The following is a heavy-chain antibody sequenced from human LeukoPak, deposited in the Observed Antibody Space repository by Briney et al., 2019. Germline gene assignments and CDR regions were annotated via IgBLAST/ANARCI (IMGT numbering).Heavy chain of an antibody. D-gene: IGHD6-13*01. CDR3: ARDLEAANTYYFDY. Sequence: GGSLRLSCAASGXTVSSSYMSWVRQAPGKGLEWVSIISSAGTTYYADSVKGRFTISRDNSKNTVYLQVNSLRDEDTAVYYCARDLEAANTYYFDYWGQGTMVTVSS. J-gene: IGHJ4*02. CDR2: ISSAGTT. V-gene: IGHV3-66*01. CDR1: GXTVSSSY.